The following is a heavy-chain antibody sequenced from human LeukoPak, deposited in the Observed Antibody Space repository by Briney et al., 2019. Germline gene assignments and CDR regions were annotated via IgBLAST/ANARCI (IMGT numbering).Heavy chain of an antibody. Sequence: GGSLSLSREATGITFSRLGMHSVRQAPGKGLAWLAISWYEGFKDFYADCVKGRFTISRDDSKNTLYLQMNGLRREDTAVYYCASGTKPYESPLDNWGQGTLVTVSS. D-gene: IGHD3-3*01. CDR2: SWYEGFKD. J-gene: IGHJ4*02. V-gene: IGHV3-33*01. CDR3: ASGTKPYESPLDN. CDR1: GITFSRLG.